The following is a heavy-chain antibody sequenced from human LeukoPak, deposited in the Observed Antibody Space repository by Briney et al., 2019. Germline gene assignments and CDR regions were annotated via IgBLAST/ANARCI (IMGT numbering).Heavy chain of an antibody. CDR3: AKGATSAYFSPLDS. D-gene: IGHD3-22*01. J-gene: IGHJ4*02. CDR1: GFTFGSHA. V-gene: IGHV3-23*01. Sequence: GGSLRLSCEASGFTFGSHAMYWVRQAPGKGLEWVAGIFGSGGSPHYADSVKVRFTISRDNAKNTLYLQMDSLRAEDTAIYYCAKGATSAYFSPLDSWGQGTLVTVSS. CDR2: IFGSGGSP.